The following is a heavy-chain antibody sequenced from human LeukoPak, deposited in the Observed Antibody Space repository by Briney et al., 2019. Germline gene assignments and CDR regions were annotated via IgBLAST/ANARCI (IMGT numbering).Heavy chain of an antibody. V-gene: IGHV4-34*01. CDR2: IKHSGIT. CDR1: GGSIIGYY. CDR3: ARGTTTDFDY. D-gene: IGHD1-26*01. Sequence: PSQTLSPTCTVSGGSIIGYYWSWHRQPPEKGLECIGQIKHSGITNYNPSLKSRVTISVDTSKNQFSLELSSVTAADTAVYYCARGTTTDFDYWGQGTLVSVSS. J-gene: IGHJ4*02.